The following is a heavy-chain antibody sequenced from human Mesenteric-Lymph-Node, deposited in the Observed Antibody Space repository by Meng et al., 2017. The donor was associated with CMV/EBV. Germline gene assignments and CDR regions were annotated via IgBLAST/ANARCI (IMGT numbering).Heavy chain of an antibody. CDR3: TSSGYSYGYVDAWFDP. CDR2: SYYSGST. CDR1: GASITNYY. Sequence: PETLSLTCTVSGASITNYYWSWIRQPPGRGLEWIGYSYYSGSTNYNPSFESRVTMSVDTSKSQFTLRLNSVTAADTAIYYCTSSGYSYGYVDAWFDPWGQGILVTVSS. J-gene: IGHJ5*02. V-gene: IGHV4-59*01. D-gene: IGHD5-18*01.